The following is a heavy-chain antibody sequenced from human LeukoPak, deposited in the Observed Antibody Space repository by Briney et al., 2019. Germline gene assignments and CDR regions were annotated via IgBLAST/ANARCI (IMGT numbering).Heavy chain of an antibody. D-gene: IGHD3-22*01. Sequence: GGSLRLSCAASGFTFDDYAMHWVRQAPGKGLEWVSGISWNSGSIGYADSVKGRFTISRDNAKNSLYLQMNSLRAEDTALYYCAKDHRGGYSVAPLDIWGQGTMVTVSS. CDR3: AKDHRGGYSVAPLDI. CDR1: GFTFDDYA. CDR2: ISWNSGSI. J-gene: IGHJ3*02. V-gene: IGHV3-9*01.